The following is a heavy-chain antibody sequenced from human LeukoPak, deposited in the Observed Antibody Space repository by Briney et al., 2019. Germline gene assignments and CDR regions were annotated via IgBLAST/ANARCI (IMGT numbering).Heavy chain of an antibody. CDR2: ISGSGGST. CDR3: AKASVAGTRFFDY. J-gene: IGHJ4*02. D-gene: IGHD6-19*01. V-gene: IGHV3-23*01. Sequence: PGGSLRLSCAASGFTFSSYSMNWVRQAPGKGLEWVSAISGSGGSTHYADSVKGRFTISRDNSKNTLYLQMKSLRAEDTAVYYCAKASVAGTRFFDYWGQGTLVTVSS. CDR1: GFTFSSYS.